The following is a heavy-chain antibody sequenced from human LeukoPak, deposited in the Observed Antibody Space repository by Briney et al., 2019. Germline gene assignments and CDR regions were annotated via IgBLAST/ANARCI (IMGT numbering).Heavy chain of an antibody. CDR1: GGSISSGGYS. Sequence: PSQTLSLTCAVSGGSISSGGYSWSWIRQPPGKGLEWIGYIYHSGSTYYNPSLKSRVTISVDRSKNQFSMKLSSVTAADTAVYYCASIAANGYYFDYWGQGTLVTVPS. J-gene: IGHJ4*02. CDR3: ASIAANGYYFDY. D-gene: IGHD2-15*01. CDR2: IYHSGST. V-gene: IGHV4-30-2*01.